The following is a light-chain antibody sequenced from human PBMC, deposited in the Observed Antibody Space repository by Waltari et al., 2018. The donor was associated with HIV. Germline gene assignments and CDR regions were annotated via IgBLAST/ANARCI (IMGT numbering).Light chain of an antibody. CDR1: GSTIRTYF. CDR2: MND. CDR3: AVWDDSLGGAV. V-gene: IGLV1-47*01. J-gene: IGLJ2*01. Sequence: QSVVTQPPSASGTPGQRVTISCSGSGSTIRTYFVNWYQHFPGTAPKLLIYMNDQRPSGVPGRFSGSQSGTSASRAISGLQYDDEADYYCAVWDDSLGGAVFGGGTKLTVL.